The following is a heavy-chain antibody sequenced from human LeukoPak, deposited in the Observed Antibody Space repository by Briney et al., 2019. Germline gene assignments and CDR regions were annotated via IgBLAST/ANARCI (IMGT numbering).Heavy chain of an antibody. D-gene: IGHD6-19*01. Sequence: GGSLRLSCAASGFTFSSYGMHWVRQAPGKGLEWVAVIWYDGSNKYYADSVKGRFTISRDNSKNTLYLQMNSLRAEDTAVYYCARDQRQWPPHFDYWGQGTLVTVSS. CDR3: ARDQRQWPPHFDY. CDR1: GFTFSSYG. J-gene: IGHJ4*02. CDR2: IWYDGSNK. V-gene: IGHV3-33*01.